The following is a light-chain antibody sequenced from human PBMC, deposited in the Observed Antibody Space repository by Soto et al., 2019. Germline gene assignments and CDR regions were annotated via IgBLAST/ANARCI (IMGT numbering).Light chain of an antibody. Sequence: QAVVTQPASVSGSPGQSITISCTGTSSDVGTYNLVSWYQHHPGKAPQLMIYEGTKRPSGVSDRFSGSKSGNTASLTISGLQAEDEADYHCCSYAGSSTYVFGTGTKLTVL. CDR1: SSDVGTYNL. V-gene: IGLV2-23*01. CDR3: CSYAGSSTYV. CDR2: EGT. J-gene: IGLJ1*01.